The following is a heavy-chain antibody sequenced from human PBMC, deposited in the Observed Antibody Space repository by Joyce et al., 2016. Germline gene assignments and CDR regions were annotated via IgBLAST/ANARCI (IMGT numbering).Heavy chain of an antibody. V-gene: IGHV3-7*03. J-gene: IGHJ4*02. CDR3: ARGSALGGDY. CDR2: IKPDGNDK. Sequence: EVQLVESGGGLVQPGGSLRLSCSASGFSFSIYWMSWVRQAPGKGLEWVATIKPDGNDKYYVESVKGRLTIARDIAKNSMYLQMNSLRAEDTAVYYCARGSALGGDYWGQGTLVTVSS. D-gene: IGHD3-16*01. CDR1: GFSFSIYW.